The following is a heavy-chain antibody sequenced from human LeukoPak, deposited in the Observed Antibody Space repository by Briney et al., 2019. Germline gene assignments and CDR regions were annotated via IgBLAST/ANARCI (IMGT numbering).Heavy chain of an antibody. CDR3: ARGGGGYTDY. V-gene: IGHV3-7*03. J-gene: IGHJ4*02. D-gene: IGHD3-22*01. CDR1: GFTFSSYW. Sequence: GGSLRLSCAASGFTFSSYWMNWARQAPGKGLEWVASINHNGNVNYYVDSVKGRFTISRDNAKNSLYLQMSNLRAEDTAVYFCARGGGGYTDYWGQGTLVTVSS. CDR2: INHNGNVN.